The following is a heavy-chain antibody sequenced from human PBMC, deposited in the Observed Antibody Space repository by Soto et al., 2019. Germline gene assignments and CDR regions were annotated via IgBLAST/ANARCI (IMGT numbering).Heavy chain of an antibody. V-gene: IGHV1-69*06. D-gene: IGHD1-26*01. CDR1: GGTFSSYA. Sequence: SVKVSCKASGGTFSSYAISWVRQAPGQGLEWMGGIIPIFGTANYAQKFQGRVTITADKSTSTAYMELSSLRSEDTAVYYCARNSGSSNAFDIWGQGTMVTVSS. CDR3: ARNSGSSNAFDI. J-gene: IGHJ3*02. CDR2: IIPIFGTA.